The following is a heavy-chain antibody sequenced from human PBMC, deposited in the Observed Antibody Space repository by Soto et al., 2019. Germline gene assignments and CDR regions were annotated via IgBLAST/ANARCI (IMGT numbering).Heavy chain of an antibody. Sequence: EVQLVESGGDLVKPGGSLRLSCAASGFTFTNAWMTWVRQAPGKGLEWVGRIKNNTDGGALEYAAPLKDSFTISRYDSRSTLYLQLNSLKPEDTAVYYCATRPAPYYAGWSLDYWGQGTLVTVSS. CDR1: GFTFTNAW. J-gene: IGHJ4*02. CDR2: IKNNTDGGAL. V-gene: IGHV3-15*01. D-gene: IGHD3-16*01. CDR3: ATRPAPYYAGWSLDY.